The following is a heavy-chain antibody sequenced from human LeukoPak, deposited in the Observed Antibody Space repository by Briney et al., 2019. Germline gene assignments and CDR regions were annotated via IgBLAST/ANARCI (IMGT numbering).Heavy chain of an antibody. CDR1: GGSISSYY. D-gene: IGHD3-16*01. Sequence: PSETLSLTCTVSGGSISSYYWTWIPQPPGKRLELIAYIYYTGSANYNPSLKSRVTISVDTSKNQFSLKLSSVTAADTAVYYCARGVLLGAFDIWGQGTMVTVSS. CDR3: ARGVLLGAFDI. CDR2: IYYTGSA. J-gene: IGHJ3*02. V-gene: IGHV4-59*01.